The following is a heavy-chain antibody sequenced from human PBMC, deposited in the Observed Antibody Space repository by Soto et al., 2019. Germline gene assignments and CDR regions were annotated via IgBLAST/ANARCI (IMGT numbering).Heavy chain of an antibody. J-gene: IGHJ4*02. CDR3: ARELWLPESFDY. V-gene: IGHV3-21*01. D-gene: IGHD5-18*01. CDR1: GFTFSSYS. Sequence: PGGSLRLSCAASGFTFSSYSMNWVRQAPGKGLEWVSSISSSSSYIYYADSVKGRFTISRDNAKNSLYLQMNSLRAEDTAVYYCARELWLPESFDYWGQGTLVTVSS. CDR2: ISSSSSYI.